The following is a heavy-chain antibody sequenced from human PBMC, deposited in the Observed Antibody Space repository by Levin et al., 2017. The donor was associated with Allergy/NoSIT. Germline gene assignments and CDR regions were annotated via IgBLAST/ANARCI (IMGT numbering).Heavy chain of an antibody. V-gene: IGHV4-39*01. D-gene: IGHD3-9*01. CDR2: IHYSGST. CDR3: ARFFFDILTGYYFDY. CDR1: GGSISSDSYY. Sequence: PSETLSLNCTVSGGSISSDSYYWDWIRQPPGKGLEWIGSIHYSGSTYYNPSLKNRITIFGDTSKKQFSLELRSVTATDTAMYYCARFFFDILTGYYFDYWGQGSLVTVST. J-gene: IGHJ4*02.